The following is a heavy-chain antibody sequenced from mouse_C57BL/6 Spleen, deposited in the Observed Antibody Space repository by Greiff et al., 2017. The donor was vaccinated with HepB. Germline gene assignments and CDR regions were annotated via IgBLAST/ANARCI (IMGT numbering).Heavy chain of an antibody. Sequence: VQLQQSGPELVKPGASVKISCKASGYTFTDYYMNWVKQSHGKSLEWIGDINPNNGGTSYNQKFKGKATLTVDKSSSTAYMELRSLTSEDSAVYYCARPSLWYYAMDYWGQGTSVTVSS. D-gene: IGHD6-1*01. J-gene: IGHJ4*01. V-gene: IGHV1-26*01. CDR2: INPNNGGT. CDR3: ARPSLWYYAMDY. CDR1: GYTFTDYY.